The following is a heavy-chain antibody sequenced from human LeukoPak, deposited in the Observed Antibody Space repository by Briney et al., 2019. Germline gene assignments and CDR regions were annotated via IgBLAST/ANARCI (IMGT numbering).Heavy chain of an antibody. CDR1: GFTFSSDS. Sequence: PGGSLRLSCAASGFTFSSDSMNWFRQAPGKGLEWVSSISSSSSYIYYADSVKGRFTISRDNAKNSLYLQMNSLRAEDTAVYYCARDVGYYFDYWGQGTLVTVSS. CDR3: ARDVGYYFDY. CDR2: ISSSSSYI. V-gene: IGHV3-21*01. D-gene: IGHD1-26*01. J-gene: IGHJ4*02.